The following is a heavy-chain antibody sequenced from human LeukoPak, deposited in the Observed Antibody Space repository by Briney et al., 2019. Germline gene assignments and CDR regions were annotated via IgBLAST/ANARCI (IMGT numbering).Heavy chain of an antibody. Sequence: SVKVSCKASGGTFSSYTISWVRQAPGQGLEWMGGIIPIFGTANYAQKFQGRVTITADESTSTAYMELSSLRSEDTAVYYCARGILVLPAAIRGDAFDIWGQGTMVTVSS. V-gene: IGHV1-69*13. CDR1: GGTFSSYT. CDR2: IIPIFGTA. CDR3: ARGILVLPAAIRGDAFDI. J-gene: IGHJ3*02. D-gene: IGHD2-2*02.